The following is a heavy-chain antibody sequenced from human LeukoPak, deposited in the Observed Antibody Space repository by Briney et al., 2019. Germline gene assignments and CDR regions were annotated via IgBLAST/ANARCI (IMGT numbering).Heavy chain of an antibody. D-gene: IGHD2-15*01. J-gene: IGHJ6*04. CDR3: AKDLVVVDAPGDV. V-gene: IGHV3-30*18. Sequence: GGSLRLSCAAAGFTFSSYVMSWVRQAPGKGREWVAVISYDGSNKYYADSGKGRFTISRDNSKNTLYLQMNSLRAEDTAVYYCAKDLVVVDAPGDVWGKGTTVTVSS. CDR2: ISYDGSNK. CDR1: GFTFSSYV.